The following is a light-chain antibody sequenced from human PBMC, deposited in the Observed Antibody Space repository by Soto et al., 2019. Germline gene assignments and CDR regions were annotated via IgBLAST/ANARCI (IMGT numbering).Light chain of an antibody. CDR3: QQYNNWPQT. CDR2: GAS. J-gene: IGKJ1*01. CDR1: QSVSRN. V-gene: IGKV3-15*01. Sequence: EIVMTQSPATLSVSPGESATLSGRASQSVSRNLAWYQQKPGQAPRLLIYGASTRATGIPARFSGSGSGTEFTLTISSLQSEDFAVYYCQQYNNWPQTFGQGTKV.